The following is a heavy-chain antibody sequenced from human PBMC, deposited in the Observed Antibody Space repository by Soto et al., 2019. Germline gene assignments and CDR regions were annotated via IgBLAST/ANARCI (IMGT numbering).Heavy chain of an antibody. CDR3: VGCGRGSDYDYIWGSDEADDSFDI. CDR1: GYTFTSYG. Sequence: QVQLVQSGAEVKKPGASVKVSCKASGYTFTSYGISWVRQAPGQGLEWMGWISDYNGNTNYAQKLQGRVTMTTDPSTSTAYRGLRSLRSDDTAVYYCVGCGRGSDYDYIWGSDEADDSFDIWGQGTMVTVSS. CDR2: ISDYNGNT. J-gene: IGHJ3*02. V-gene: IGHV1-18*01. D-gene: IGHD3-16*01.